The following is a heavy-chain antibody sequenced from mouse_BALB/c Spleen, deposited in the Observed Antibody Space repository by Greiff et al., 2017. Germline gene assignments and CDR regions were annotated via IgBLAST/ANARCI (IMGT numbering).Heavy chain of an antibody. CDR1: GYTFTEYA. CDR2: ISTYYGNT. D-gene: IGHD2-4*01. CDR3: ARAAYDYDPNYFDY. J-gene: IGHJ2*01. V-gene: IGHV1-67*01. Sequence: VKLQESGPELVRPGVSVKISCKGSGYTFTEYAMHWVKQSHAKSLEWIGVISTYYGNTNYNQKFKGKATMTVDKSSSTAYMELARLTSEDSAIYYCARAAYDYDPNYFDYWGQGTTLTVSS.